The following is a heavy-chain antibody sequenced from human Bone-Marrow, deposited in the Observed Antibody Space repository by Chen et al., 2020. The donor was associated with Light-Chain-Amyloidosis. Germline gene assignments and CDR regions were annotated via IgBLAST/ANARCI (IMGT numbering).Heavy chain of an antibody. V-gene: IGHV4-59*01. D-gene: IGHD3-16*01. CDR3: AKGLPIWDTAHNWFDP. Sequence: QVQLQESGHGLVKPLETLSLTCTVSGASITDYYWSWIRQPPGKGLEWLAYIYHNGRTNYNPSLKNRVTISADTSKNQISLTLTSVIAADTAVYYCAKGLPIWDTAHNWFDPWGQGTLVTVSS. CDR1: GASITDYY. CDR2: IYHNGRT. J-gene: IGHJ5*02.